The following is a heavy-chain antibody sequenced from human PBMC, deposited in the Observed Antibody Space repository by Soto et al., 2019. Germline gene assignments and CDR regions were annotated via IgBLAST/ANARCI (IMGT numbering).Heavy chain of an antibody. D-gene: IGHD2-2*01. Sequence: QVQLVESGGGVVQPGRSLRLSCAASGFTFRSYGMHWVRQAPGKGLEWVALIWFDGSKKYYVDSVKGRFAVSRDNSKNTLYLQMNSLRVEDTAVYYCARDRLVPYGYGMDVWGQGTTVTVSS. V-gene: IGHV3-33*01. CDR3: ARDRLVPYGYGMDV. CDR1: GFTFRSYG. J-gene: IGHJ6*02. CDR2: IWFDGSKK.